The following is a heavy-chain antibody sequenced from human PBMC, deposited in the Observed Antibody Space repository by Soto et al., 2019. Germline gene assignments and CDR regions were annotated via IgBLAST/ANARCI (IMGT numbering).Heavy chain of an antibody. V-gene: IGHV4-30-4*01. CDR2: IHYSGTT. CDR3: ARHYGGSDFDI. Sequence: SETLSLTCSVSGYSSSDYYWSWIRQTPGKGLEWIGYIHYSGTTYYNPSLKSRVTISEDMSRNQFSLSLSSVTAADTAVYFCARHYGGSDFDIWGQGTVVTV. J-gene: IGHJ3*02. CDR1: GYSSSDYY. D-gene: IGHD3-16*01.